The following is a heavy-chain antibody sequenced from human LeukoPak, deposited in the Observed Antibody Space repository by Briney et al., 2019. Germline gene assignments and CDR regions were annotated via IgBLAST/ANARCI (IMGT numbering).Heavy chain of an antibody. J-gene: IGHJ4*03. V-gene: IGHV1-18*01. Sequence: ASVKVSCKASGHTFTSYGISWVRQAPGQGLEWMGWISAYNGNTNYAQKLQGRVTMTTDTSTSTAYMELRSLRSDDTAVYYCALHRPGIAAAGGPGFFGFWGQGTPVTVSS. CDR1: GHTFTSYG. CDR2: ISAYNGNT. D-gene: IGHD6-13*01. CDR3: ALHRPGIAAAGGPGFFGF.